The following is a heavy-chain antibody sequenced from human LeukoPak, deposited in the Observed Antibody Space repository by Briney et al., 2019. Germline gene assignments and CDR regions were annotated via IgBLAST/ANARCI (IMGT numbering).Heavy chain of an antibody. CDR1: GFTFSSYE. Sequence: PGGSLRLSCAASGFTFSSYEMNWVRQAPGKGLEWVSYISSSGSTIDYAGSVKGQFTISRDYAKNSLYLQMNSLRAEDTAVYYCASSAQWALDAFDIWGQGTMVIVSS. CDR2: ISSSGSTI. J-gene: IGHJ3*02. V-gene: IGHV3-48*03. D-gene: IGHD1-26*01. CDR3: ASSAQWALDAFDI.